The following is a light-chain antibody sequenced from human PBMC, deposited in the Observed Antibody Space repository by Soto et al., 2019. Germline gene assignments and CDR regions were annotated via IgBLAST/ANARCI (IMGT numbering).Light chain of an antibody. CDR1: SSDVGGDHNF. J-gene: IGLJ1*01. CDR3: SSYTRSRRYV. CDR2: DVS. Sequence: QSVLTQPASVSGSPGQSIAISCTGTSSDVGGDHNFVSWYQQHPGKAPKLIIYDVSNRPSGVSNRFSGSKSGNTASLTITGLQAEDEADHYCSSYTRSRRYVFGSRRKVIV. V-gene: IGLV2-14*01.